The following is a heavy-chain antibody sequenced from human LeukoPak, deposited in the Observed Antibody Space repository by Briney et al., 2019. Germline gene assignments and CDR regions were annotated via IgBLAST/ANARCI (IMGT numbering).Heavy chain of an antibody. CDR3: ARHTIFCSFFNCSPLDP. V-gene: IGHV4-39*01. CDR2: VYHDGRT. J-gene: IGHJ5*02. D-gene: IGHD3-3*01. Sequence: SETLSLTCTVSGGSINSGPYYWAWIRQTPDQGLEWIGTVYHDGRTKYNPSLKGRVSLSVDTSKNEFSMKLNSVTAAESAVYYCARHTIFCSFFNCSPLDPWGQGALVTVSS. CDR1: GGSINSGPYY.